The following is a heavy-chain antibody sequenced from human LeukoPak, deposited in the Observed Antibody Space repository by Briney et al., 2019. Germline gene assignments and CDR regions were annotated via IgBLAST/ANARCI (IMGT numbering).Heavy chain of an antibody. Sequence: PGRSLRLSCAASGFTFSNYGMNWVRQAPGKGLEWVAVISYDESDKYYADSVKGRFTISRDNSKNTLYLQMNSLRPEDTAVYYCAKGVVAATNAAYYGMDVWGQGTTVTVSS. J-gene: IGHJ6*02. D-gene: IGHD2-15*01. CDR2: ISYDESDK. CDR3: AKGVVAATNAAYYGMDV. V-gene: IGHV3-30*18. CDR1: GFTFSNYG.